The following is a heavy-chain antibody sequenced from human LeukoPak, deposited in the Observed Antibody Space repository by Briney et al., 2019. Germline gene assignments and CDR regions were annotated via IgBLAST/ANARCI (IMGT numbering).Heavy chain of an antibody. Sequence: SETLSLTCTASGGSITNFYWSWIRQPPGKGLEWIGYIYYSGYTSYNPSLKSRVTISVDTSKNQFSLKVRSVTAADTAVYYCARDHGEGMDVWGQGTTVTVSS. V-gene: IGHV4-59*01. J-gene: IGHJ6*02. CDR1: GGSITNFY. CDR3: ARDHGEGMDV. D-gene: IGHD4-17*01. CDR2: IYYSGYT.